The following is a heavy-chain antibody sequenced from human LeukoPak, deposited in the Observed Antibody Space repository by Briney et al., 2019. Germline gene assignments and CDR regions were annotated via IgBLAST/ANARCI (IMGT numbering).Heavy chain of an antibody. CDR3: ARDKYSGYDSPFDY. CDR1: GGTFSSYA. J-gene: IGHJ4*02. Sequence: ASVKVSCKASGGTFSSYAISWVRQAPGQGLEWMGGIIPIFGTANYAQKFQGRVTITADKSTSTAYMELSSLRSEDTGVYYCARDKYSGYDSPFDYWGQGTLVTVSS. CDR2: IIPIFGTA. D-gene: IGHD5-12*01. V-gene: IGHV1-69*06.